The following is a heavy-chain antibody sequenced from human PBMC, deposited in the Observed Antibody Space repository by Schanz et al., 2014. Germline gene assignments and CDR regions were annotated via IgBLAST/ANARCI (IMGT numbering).Heavy chain of an antibody. CDR2: ISSDGFNK. J-gene: IGHJ3*01. CDR3: ARDGGRDGYNLAFDV. CDR1: GFTFSNFA. D-gene: IGHD5-12*01. V-gene: IGHV3-30*14. Sequence: VLLVDSGGGLVQPGGSLRLSCAASGFTFSNFAIHWVRQAPGKGLEWVAVISSDGFNKFYADSVKGRFIISRDSSKNTLFLQMNSLRAEDTAVYFCARDGGRDGYNLAFDVWGQGTLVTVSS.